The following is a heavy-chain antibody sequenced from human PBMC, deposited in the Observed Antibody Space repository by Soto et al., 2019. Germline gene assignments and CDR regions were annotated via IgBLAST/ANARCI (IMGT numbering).Heavy chain of an antibody. J-gene: IGHJ4*02. Sequence: QVQLVQSGAEVKKPGSSVKVSCKTYGGTFNTYPISWVRQAPGQGLEWMGTIIPILDIANYAQKFQGRVTITADKSPSTAYMELSSLESAATAVSSCARGQRGVVVAPAALPYPLDHWGQGTLVTVSS. CDR3: ARGQRGVVVAPAALPYPLDH. D-gene: IGHD2-2*01. CDR1: GGTFNTYP. V-gene: IGHV1-69*02. CDR2: IIPILDIA.